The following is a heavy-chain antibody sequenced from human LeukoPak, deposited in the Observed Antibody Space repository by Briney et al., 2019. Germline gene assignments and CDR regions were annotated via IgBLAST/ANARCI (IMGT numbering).Heavy chain of an antibody. J-gene: IGHJ4*02. V-gene: IGHV3-30*18. CDR2: ISYDGSNK. D-gene: IGHD3-16*01. Sequence: GGSLRLSCAASGFTFSSYGMHWVRQAPGKGLEWVAVISYDGSNKYYADSVKGRFTISRDNSKNTLYLQMNSLRAEDTAVYYCAKGGQGTMIIGKFDYWGQGTLVTVSS. CDR1: GFTFSSYG. CDR3: AKGGQGTMIIGKFDY.